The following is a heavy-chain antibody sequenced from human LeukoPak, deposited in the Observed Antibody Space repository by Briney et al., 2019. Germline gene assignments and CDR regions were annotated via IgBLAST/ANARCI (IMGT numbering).Heavy chain of an antibody. J-gene: IGHJ4*02. CDR3: ARHGSSSPRGYFDY. Sequence: GGSLRLSCAASGFTFSSYWMSWVRQAPGKGLEWVANIKQDGSEKYYVDSVKGRFTISRDNAKNSLYLQMNSLRAEDTAVYYCARHGSSSPRGYFDYWGQGTLVTVSS. V-gene: IGHV3-7*01. CDR1: GFTFSSYW. D-gene: IGHD6-6*01. CDR2: IKQDGSEK.